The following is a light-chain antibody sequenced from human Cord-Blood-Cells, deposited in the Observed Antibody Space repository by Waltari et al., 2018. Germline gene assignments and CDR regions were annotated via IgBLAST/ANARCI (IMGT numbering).Light chain of an antibody. J-gene: IGKJ1*01. Sequence: EIVMTQSPATLSVSPGERATLSCRASQSVSSNLAWYQQQPGQAPRLRISGASTRATGIPARFSAXGSGTXXTXTISCXXXEXCAVYYXQQXNNWXXXXFGQGTXVEIK. V-gene: IGKV3-15*01. CDR2: GAS. CDR3: QQXNNWXXXX. CDR1: QSVSSN.